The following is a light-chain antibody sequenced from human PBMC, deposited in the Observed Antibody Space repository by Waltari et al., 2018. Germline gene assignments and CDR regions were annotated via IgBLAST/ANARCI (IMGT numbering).Light chain of an antibody. J-gene: IGLJ2*01. CDR1: SSNLGAHYD. CDR3: QSYDISLGIVV. CDR2: GNS. V-gene: IGLV1-40*01. Sequence: QSVLTQPPSVSGAPGQRVTISCTGSSSNLGAHYDVHWYQHLPGTAPKLLIYGNSHRPSGIPDRFSGSKSGPSASLAITGLQAEDEADYYCQSYDISLGIVVFGGGTKLTVL.